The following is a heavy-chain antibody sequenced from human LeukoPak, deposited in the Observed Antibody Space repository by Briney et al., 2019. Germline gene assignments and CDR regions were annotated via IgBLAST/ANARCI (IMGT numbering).Heavy chain of an antibody. CDR3: ARDRNDILTGYTAFDI. V-gene: IGHV3-21*01. Sequence: GGSLRLSCAASGFTFDHYVMNWVRQAPGKGLEWVSSISTSSSYIYYADSVKGRFTISRDNAKNSLYLQMNSLRAEDTAVYYCARDRNDILTGYTAFDIWGQGTMVTVSS. D-gene: IGHD3-9*01. CDR2: ISTSSSYI. CDR1: GFTFDHYV. J-gene: IGHJ3*02.